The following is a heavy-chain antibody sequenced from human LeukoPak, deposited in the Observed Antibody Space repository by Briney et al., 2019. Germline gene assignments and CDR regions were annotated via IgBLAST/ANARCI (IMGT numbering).Heavy chain of an antibody. Sequence: PGGSLRLPCAASGFTFSSYEMNWVRQAPGKGLEWVSYISSSGSTIYYADSVKGRFTISRDNAKNSLYLQMNSLRAEDTAVYYCARAPVLRYFDWFPEDYYYGMDVWGKGTTVTVSS. CDR1: GFTFSSYE. CDR3: ARAPVLRYFDWFPEDYYYGMDV. D-gene: IGHD3-9*01. CDR2: ISSSGSTI. J-gene: IGHJ6*04. V-gene: IGHV3-48*03.